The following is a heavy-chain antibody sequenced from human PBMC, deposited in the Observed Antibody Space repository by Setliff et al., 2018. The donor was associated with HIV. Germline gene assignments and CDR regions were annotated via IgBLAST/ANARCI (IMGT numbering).Heavy chain of an antibody. Sequence: SETLSLTCTVSGDLINNHNWNWIRQSPEKGLEWLGNIHYSGTSNYNSSLKSRIVISLNTSKKQFSLHFYSVTAADTAVYYCARSRIRGYYDTSPAMAFDIWGQGTMVTVSS. CDR3: ARSRIRGYYDTSPAMAFDI. J-gene: IGHJ3*02. D-gene: IGHD3-22*01. V-gene: IGHV4-59*08. CDR1: GDLINNHN. CDR2: IHYSGTS.